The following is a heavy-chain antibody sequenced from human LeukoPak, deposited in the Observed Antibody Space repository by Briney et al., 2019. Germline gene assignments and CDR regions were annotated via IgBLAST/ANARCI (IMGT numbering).Heavy chain of an antibody. V-gene: IGHV1-2*02. CDR3: ARIGYNHYFDY. D-gene: IGHD1-14*01. J-gene: IGHJ4*02. CDR2: INPNSGGT. Sequence: ASVKVSCKASGYTFTAYYIHWVRRAPGQGLEWMGWINPNSGGTNYAQTFQGRVTMTRDTSITTAYLELSRLRSDDTAVYYCARIGYNHYFDYWGQGTLVTVSS. CDR1: GYTFTAYY.